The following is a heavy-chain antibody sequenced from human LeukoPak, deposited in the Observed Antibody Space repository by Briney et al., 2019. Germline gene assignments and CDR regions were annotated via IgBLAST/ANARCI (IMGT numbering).Heavy chain of an antibody. V-gene: IGHV3-23*01. CDR3: AKRRYDSSGHFDS. Sequence: GGSLRLSCVGYGFTFSSFNMNWVRQAPGKGLEWVSAISGSGSYTDYADSVKGRFTISKDNSKNTLYMRMSSLRAEDTALYYCAKRRYDSSGHFDSWGQGTLVTVSS. D-gene: IGHD3-22*01. CDR2: ISGSGSYT. J-gene: IGHJ4*02. CDR1: GFTFSSFN.